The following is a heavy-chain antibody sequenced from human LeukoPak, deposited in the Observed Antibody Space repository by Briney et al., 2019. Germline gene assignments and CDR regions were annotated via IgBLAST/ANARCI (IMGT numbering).Heavy chain of an antibody. CDR2: IIPIFGTA. D-gene: IGHD4-17*01. CDR3: ARGSLYGDYLRY. J-gene: IGHJ4*02. V-gene: IGHV1-69*05. CDR1: GYTFTSYG. Sequence: SVKVSCKASGYTFTSYGISWVRQAPGQGLEWMGGIIPIFGTANYAQKFQGRVTITTDESTSTAYMELSSLRSEDTAVYYCARGSLYGDYLRYWGQGTLVTVSS.